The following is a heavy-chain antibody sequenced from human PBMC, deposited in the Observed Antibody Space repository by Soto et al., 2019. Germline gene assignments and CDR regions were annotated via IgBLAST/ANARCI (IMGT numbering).Heavy chain of an antibody. CDR1: GGSVSSGSYY. CDR3: ARAASYASSYYFDY. D-gene: IGHD6-6*01. CDR2: IYYSGST. Sequence: PSDSLYLACTVSGGSVSSGSYYWSWIRQPPGKGLEWIGFIYYSGSTSYYPSLKSRVTISLDTSRNQFSLKLSSVTAADTAVYYCARAASYASSYYFDYWGQGTLVTVSS. V-gene: IGHV4-61*01. J-gene: IGHJ4*02.